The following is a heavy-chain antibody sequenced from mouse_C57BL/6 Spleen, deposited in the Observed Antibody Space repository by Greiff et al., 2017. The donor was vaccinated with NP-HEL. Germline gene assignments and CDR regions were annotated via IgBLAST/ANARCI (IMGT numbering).Heavy chain of an antibody. J-gene: IGHJ2*01. CDR1: GFTFSDYY. D-gene: IGHD1-1*01. V-gene: IGHV5-16*01. Sequence: EVLLEESEAGLVQPGSSMKLSCTASGFTFSDYYMPWVRQVPGKGLEWVANIYYDDSSTNYLDSLKDSFISSREKAKNILSLQMSSLKYEDTATYYCAREGYYGSPDYWGQGTTLTVSS. CDR3: AREGYYGSPDY. CDR2: IYYDDSST.